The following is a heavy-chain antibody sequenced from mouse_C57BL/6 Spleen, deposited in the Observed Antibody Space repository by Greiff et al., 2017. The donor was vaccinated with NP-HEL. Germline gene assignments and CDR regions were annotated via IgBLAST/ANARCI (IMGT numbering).Heavy chain of an antibody. J-gene: IGHJ2*01. CDR3: ARNYDYDDY. CDR1: GYAFSSSW. CDR2: IYPGDGDT. D-gene: IGHD2-4*01. V-gene: IGHV1-82*01. Sequence: QVQLKESGPELVKPGASVKISCKASGYAFSSSWMNWVKQRPGKGLEWIGRIYPGDGDTNYNGKFKGKATLTADKSSSTAYMQLSSLTSEDSAVYFCARNYDYDDYWGQGTTLTVSS.